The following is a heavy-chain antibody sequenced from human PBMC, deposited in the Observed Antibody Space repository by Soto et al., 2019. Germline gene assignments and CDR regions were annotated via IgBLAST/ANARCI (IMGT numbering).Heavy chain of an antibody. J-gene: IGHJ4*02. Sequence: SVKGACNSSAYTLTSYYMHMVRQAPGQGLEWMGIINPSGGSTSYAQKFKGRVTMTRDTSTSTVYMEMSSLRSEDTAVYYCARIGEARWLQLDYWGQGTLVTVSS. CDR2: INPSGGST. V-gene: IGHV1-46*01. CDR1: AYTLTSYY. D-gene: IGHD5-12*01. CDR3: ARIGEARWLQLDY.